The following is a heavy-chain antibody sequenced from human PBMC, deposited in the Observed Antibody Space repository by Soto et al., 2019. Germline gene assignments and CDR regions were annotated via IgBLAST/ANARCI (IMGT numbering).Heavy chain of an antibody. CDR3: AREGVSSSWYNYYAMDV. CDR1: GGSVSSGNYY. V-gene: IGHV4-61*01. Sequence: SETLSLTCSVSGGSVSSGNYYWSWIRQPPGKGLEWIGYISYSGSTNYNPSLKSRVTISVDTSKNQFSLKLSSVTAADTAVYYCAREGVSSSWYNYYAMDVWGQGTTVTVSS. D-gene: IGHD6-13*01. CDR2: ISYSGST. J-gene: IGHJ6*02.